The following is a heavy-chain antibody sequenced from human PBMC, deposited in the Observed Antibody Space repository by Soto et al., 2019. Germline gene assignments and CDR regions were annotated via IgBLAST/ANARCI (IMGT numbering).Heavy chain of an antibody. V-gene: IGHV3-30*03. Sequence: QVQLVESGGGVVQPGRSLRLSCAASGFTFNSYGMSWVRQGPGNGLEGVAVISYDSTKTYYADSVKGRFTISRDNSNTALYVQMNSLTGEDTAVYYCARTRSAWSDFHYYSLDVWGQGTTVTVSS. J-gene: IGHJ6*02. CDR1: GFTFNSYG. CDR2: ISYDSTKT. CDR3: ARTRSAWSDFHYYSLDV. D-gene: IGHD1-26*01.